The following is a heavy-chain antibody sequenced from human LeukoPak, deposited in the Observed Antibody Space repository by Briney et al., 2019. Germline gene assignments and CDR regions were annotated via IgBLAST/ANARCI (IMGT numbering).Heavy chain of an antibody. V-gene: IGHV3-30-3*01. D-gene: IGHD6-13*01. Sequence: GGSLRLSCAASGFTFSSYAMSWFRQAPGKGLEWVAVISYDGSNKYYADSVKGRFTISRDNSKNTLYLQMNSLRAEDTAVYYCARGAGGSSWLNWFDPWGQGTLVTVSS. CDR3: ARGAGGSSWLNWFDP. J-gene: IGHJ5*02. CDR1: GFTFSSYA. CDR2: ISYDGSNK.